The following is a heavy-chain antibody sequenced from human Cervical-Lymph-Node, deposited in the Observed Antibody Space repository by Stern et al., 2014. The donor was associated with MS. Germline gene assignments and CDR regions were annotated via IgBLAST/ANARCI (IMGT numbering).Heavy chain of an antibody. D-gene: IGHD1-26*01. CDR1: GDSINSGGHY. J-gene: IGHJ5*02. CDR2: IYNSGAT. V-gene: IGHV4-31*03. CDR3: ASRWSGTYYGQNWFDP. Sequence: VQLVESGPGLVKPSQTLSLTCTVSGDSINSGGHYWSWIRQRPGKGLEWIGYIYNSGATFSSPSLKGRVTISLDTSKNQFSLTLSSVTAADTAIYYCASRWSGTYYGQNWFDPWGQGILVTVSS.